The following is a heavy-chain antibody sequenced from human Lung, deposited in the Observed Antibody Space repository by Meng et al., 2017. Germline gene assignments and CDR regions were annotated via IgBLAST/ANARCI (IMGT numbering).Heavy chain of an antibody. CDR1: GGTFSSYA. D-gene: IGHD4/OR15-4a*01. Sequence: SVKVSCKASGGTFSSYAISWVRQAPGQGLEGMGGIIPLFGTANYAQKFQGRVTITADNSTSTVYMKLSSLRDEDTAVYYCASGLTIAMDGWGQGTMVTVSS. CDR2: IIPLFGTA. J-gene: IGHJ6*02. CDR3: ASGLTIAMDG. V-gene: IGHV1-69*06.